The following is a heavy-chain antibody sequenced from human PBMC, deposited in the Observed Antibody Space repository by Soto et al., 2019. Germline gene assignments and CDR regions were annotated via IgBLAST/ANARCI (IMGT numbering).Heavy chain of an antibody. CDR1: GFTFSSYA. D-gene: IGHD5-12*01. Sequence: EVQLLESGGGLVQPGGSLRLSCAASGFTFSSYAMSWVRQAPGKGLEWVSAISGSGGSTYYADSGKGRFTISRDNSKNTLYLQMNRLRAEDTAVYYCAKDYSGYDLTGAERFDHWGQGTLVTVSS. CDR3: AKDYSGYDLTGAERFDH. CDR2: ISGSGGST. V-gene: IGHV3-23*01. J-gene: IGHJ4*02.